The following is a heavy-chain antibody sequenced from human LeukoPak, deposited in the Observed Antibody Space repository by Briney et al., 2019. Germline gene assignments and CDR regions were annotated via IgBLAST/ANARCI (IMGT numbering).Heavy chain of an antibody. V-gene: IGHV3-30*03. CDR3: VREGTYFFASGSFQGYYFDN. J-gene: IGHJ4*02. CDR1: GVTFSNYA. D-gene: IGHD3-10*01. Sequence: PGGSLRLPCAAPGVTFSNYAMHWVRQSPGKGLEWVAVISNDGTDKHHADSVKGRFTVSRDNSNHTVYLEMDRLRVEDTAIYYCVREGTYFFASGSFQGYYFDNWGQGTLVTVSS. CDR2: ISNDGTDK.